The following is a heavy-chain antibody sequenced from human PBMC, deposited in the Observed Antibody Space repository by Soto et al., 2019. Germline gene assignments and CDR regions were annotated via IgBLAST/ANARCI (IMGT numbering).Heavy chain of an antibody. CDR2: IWNDGSNE. J-gene: IGHJ4*02. V-gene: IGHV3-33*01. Sequence: GGSLRLSCEASGFNFSSHGIHWVRQAPGKGLEWVAIIWNDGSNEYYADSVKGRFTISRDNSKNTVYLQVSKVRAEDTAVYFCARDQTDSGGYSDSWGQGTLVTVSS. D-gene: IGHD3-22*01. CDR3: ARDQTDSGGYSDS. CDR1: GFNFSSHG.